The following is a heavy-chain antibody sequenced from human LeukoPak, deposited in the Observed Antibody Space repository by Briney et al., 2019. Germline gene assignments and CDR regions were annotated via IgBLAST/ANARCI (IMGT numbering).Heavy chain of an antibody. CDR3: AREGEYYYDSSGYYYFDY. CDR1: GGSISSYY. D-gene: IGHD3-22*01. J-gene: IGHJ4*02. V-gene: IGHV4-59*01. CDR2: IYYSGST. Sequence: SETLSLTCTVSGGSISSYYWSWIRQPPGKGLEWIGYIYYSGSTNYNPSLKSRVTISVDTSKNQFSLKLGSVTAADTAVYYCAREGEYYYDSSGYYYFDYWGQGTLVTVSS.